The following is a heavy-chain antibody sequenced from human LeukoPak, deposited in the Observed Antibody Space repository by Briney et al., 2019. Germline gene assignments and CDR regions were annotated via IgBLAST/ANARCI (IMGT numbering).Heavy chain of an antibody. CDR1: SGAISSSSYH. J-gene: IGHJ4*02. CDR3: ARHSGSYLYYFDF. Sequence: SETLSLTCTVSSGAISSSSYHWGWIRQPPGKGVEWIGSISYSGSTDYNPSLRSRVTISVDTSKDQFSLRLSSVTAADTAVYYCARHSGSYLYYFDFWGQGALVTVSS. CDR2: ISYSGST. V-gene: IGHV4-39*01. D-gene: IGHD1-26*01.